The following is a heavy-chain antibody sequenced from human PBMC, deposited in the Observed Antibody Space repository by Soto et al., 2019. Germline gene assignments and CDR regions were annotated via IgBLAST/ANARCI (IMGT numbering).Heavy chain of an antibody. J-gene: IGHJ4*02. CDR1: GFTFSRVI. CDR2: ISSASSET. CDR3: ARVAY. Sequence: PGGFLRLSCEASGFTFSRVIMNWVRQVPGKGLEWVASISSASSETWYADSVKGRFIISRDNAQNSLFLQMNTLRPEDSAIYYCARVAYWGPGTLVTVSS. V-gene: IGHV3-21*01.